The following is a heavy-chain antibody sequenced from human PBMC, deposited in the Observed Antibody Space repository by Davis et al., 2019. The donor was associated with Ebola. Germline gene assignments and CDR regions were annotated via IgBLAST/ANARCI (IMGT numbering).Heavy chain of an antibody. CDR1: GFTFSSYA. J-gene: IGHJ6*02. CDR2: ISSSSSYI. CDR3: ARGPCSGGSCYYYYVMDV. D-gene: IGHD2-15*01. V-gene: IGHV3-21*01. Sequence: GESLKISCAASGFTFSSYAMSWVRQAPGKGLEWVSSISSSSSYIYYADPVKGRFTISRDNAKNSLYLQMNSLRAEDTAVYYCARGPCSGGSCYYYYVMDVWGQGTTVTVSS.